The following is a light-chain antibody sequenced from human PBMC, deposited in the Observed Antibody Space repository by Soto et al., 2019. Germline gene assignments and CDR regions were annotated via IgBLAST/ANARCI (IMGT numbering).Light chain of an antibody. CDR3: AAWEGSLSGVV. Sequence: QSVLTQPPSASGTPGQRVTISCSGSSSKIGSNYVYWYQQLPGTAPKVLIYRDNQRPSGVPDRFSGSKSGTSASLAISGLRSEDEADYYCAAWEGSLSGVVFGGGTKLTVL. CDR2: RDN. CDR1: SSKIGSNY. J-gene: IGLJ2*01. V-gene: IGLV1-47*01.